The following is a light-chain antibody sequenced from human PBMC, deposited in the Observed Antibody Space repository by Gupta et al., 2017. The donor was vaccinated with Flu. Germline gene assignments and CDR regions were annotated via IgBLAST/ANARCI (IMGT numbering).Light chain of an antibody. CDR1: SSNIGSHT. CDR2: SNN. CDR3: ASWDESLNGWV. V-gene: IGLV1-44*01. Sequence: HSVLSQPPSASVTPGQRVTISCSGISSNIGSHTVNWYQQRPGTAPKLLIHSNNQRPSGGPDRFSGSKNGSSASLAITGLQSEEETDYYCASWDESLNGWVFGGGTKLTVL. J-gene: IGLJ3*02.